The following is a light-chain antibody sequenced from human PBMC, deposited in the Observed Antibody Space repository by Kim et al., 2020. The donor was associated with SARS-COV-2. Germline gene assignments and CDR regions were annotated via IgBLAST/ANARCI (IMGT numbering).Light chain of an antibody. V-gene: IGKV4-1*01. CDR1: QTVLYTPNNKNY. Sequence: DIVMTQSPDSLAVSLGERATINCKSSQTVLYTPNNKNYLAWYQQKPGQPPELLIYWASIRESGVPDRFSGSGSGTDFTLTITSLQAEDVAVYYCQQYYSNPLTFGGGTKVEIK. CDR2: WAS. J-gene: IGKJ4*01. CDR3: QQYYSNPLT.